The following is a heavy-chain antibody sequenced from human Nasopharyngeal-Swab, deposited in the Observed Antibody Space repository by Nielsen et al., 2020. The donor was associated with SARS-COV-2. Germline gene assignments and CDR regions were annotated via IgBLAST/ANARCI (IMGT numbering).Heavy chain of an antibody. CDR1: GDSIDRSSFY. D-gene: IGHD6-19*01. Sequence: SETLSPTCSVTGDSIDRSSFYWAWIRRPPGKGLEWIGSIFYNGNTYYNPSLKSRVTISVDTSKNEFSVKLSSATAADTAVYYCARRQSSGWYGSFDYWGQGRLVTVSS. CDR2: IFYNGNT. CDR3: ARRQSSGWYGSFDY. J-gene: IGHJ4*02. V-gene: IGHV4-39*01.